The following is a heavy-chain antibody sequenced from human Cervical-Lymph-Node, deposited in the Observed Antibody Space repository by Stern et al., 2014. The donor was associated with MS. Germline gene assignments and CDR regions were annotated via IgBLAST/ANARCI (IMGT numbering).Heavy chain of an antibody. CDR1: GFTFSSYW. V-gene: IGHV3-7*03. J-gene: IGHJ4*02. CDR2: IKQDGSEK. Sequence: EDQLVESGGGLVQPGGSLRLSCAASGFTFSSYWMSWVRQAPGKGLEWVANIKQDGSEKHYVDSVKGRFTISRDNAKNSLYLEMNSLRAEDTAVYYCARDKIVGPTNLDCWGQGTLVTVSS. CDR3: ARDKIVGPTNLDC. D-gene: IGHD1-26*01.